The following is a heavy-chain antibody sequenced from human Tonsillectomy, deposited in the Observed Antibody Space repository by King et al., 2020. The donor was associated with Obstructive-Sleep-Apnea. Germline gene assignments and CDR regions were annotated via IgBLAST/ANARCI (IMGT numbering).Heavy chain of an antibody. CDR1: GFTFSSYS. Sequence: QLVQSGGGLVKPGGSLRLSCAASGFTFSSYSMNWVRQAPGKGLEWVSSISSSSSYIYYADSVKGRFTISRDNAKNSLYLQMNSLRAEDTAVYYCATTPFGVVTNNYFDYWGQGTLVTVSS. V-gene: IGHV3-21*01. J-gene: IGHJ4*02. CDR3: ATTPFGVVTNNYFDY. CDR2: ISSSSSYI. D-gene: IGHD3-3*01.